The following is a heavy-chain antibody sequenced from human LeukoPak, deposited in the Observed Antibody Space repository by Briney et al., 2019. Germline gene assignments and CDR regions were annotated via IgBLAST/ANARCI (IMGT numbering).Heavy chain of an antibody. CDR3: AKRVVSGASLAGFDY. Sequence: GGSLRLSCAASGFTFTNYGMSWVRQAPGKGLEWVSTIGRSKSETYYKDSVKGRFTVSRDNAKKTLYLQMNSLRAEDTSVYYCAKRVVSGASLAGFDYWSQGTLVTVSS. J-gene: IGHJ4*02. V-gene: IGHV3-23*01. D-gene: IGHD6-19*01. CDR2: IGRSKSET. CDR1: GFTFTNYG.